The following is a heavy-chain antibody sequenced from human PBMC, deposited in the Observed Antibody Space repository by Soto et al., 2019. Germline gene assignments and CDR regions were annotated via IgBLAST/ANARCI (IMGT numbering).Heavy chain of an antibody. J-gene: IGHJ5*02. V-gene: IGHV1-69*02. CDR1: GGTFSSYT. CDR3: ASTYIVVVPAAMKPLGSGNWFDP. Sequence: GASVKVSCKASGGTFSSYTISWVRQAPGQGLEWMGRIIPILGIANYAQKFQGRVTITADKSTSTAYMELSSLRSEDTAVYYCASTYIVVVPAAMKPLGSGNWFDPWGQGTLVTVSS. CDR2: IIPILGIA. D-gene: IGHD2-2*01.